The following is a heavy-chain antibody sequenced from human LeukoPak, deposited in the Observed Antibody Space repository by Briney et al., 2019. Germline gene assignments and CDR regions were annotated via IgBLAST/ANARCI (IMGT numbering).Heavy chain of an antibody. CDR3: AIAGGGSDAFDI. CDR2: INPNSGGT. CDR1: GYTFTAYY. J-gene: IGHJ3*02. Sequence: ASVKVSCKASGYTFTAYYIHWVRQAPGQGLEWMGRINPNSGGTSYAQKFQGRVTMTRDTSISTAHMELSRLRSDDTVVYYCAIAGGGSDAFDIWGQGTMVTVSS. D-gene: IGHD2-15*01. V-gene: IGHV1-2*05.